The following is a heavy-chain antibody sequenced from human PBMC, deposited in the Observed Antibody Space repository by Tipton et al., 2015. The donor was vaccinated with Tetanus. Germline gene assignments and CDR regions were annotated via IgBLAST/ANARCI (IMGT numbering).Heavy chain of an antibody. Sequence: SLRLSCVASGFTFSTYTMNWVRQAPGKGLEWVSYINSSSRTIYYADSVQGRFTISRDNAKNSLFLQMSSLRDEDTAVYFCATSPREAGDYWGQGTRVTVSS. D-gene: IGHD6-19*01. J-gene: IGHJ4*02. CDR1: GFTFSTYT. V-gene: IGHV3-48*02. CDR3: ATSPREAGDY. CDR2: INSSSRTI.